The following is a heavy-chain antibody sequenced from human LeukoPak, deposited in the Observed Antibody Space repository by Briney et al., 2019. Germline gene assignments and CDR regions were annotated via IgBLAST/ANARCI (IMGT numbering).Heavy chain of an antibody. CDR2: IYSGGST. D-gene: IGHD3-10*01. J-gene: IGHJ6*03. CDR3: AREGSLDYYYMDV. CDR1: GFTVSSNY. Sequence: GGSLRLSCAASGFTVSSNYMSWVRQAPGKGLEWVSVIYSGGSTYYADSVKGRFTISRDNSKNTLYLQMNSLRAEDTAVYYCAREGSLDYYYMDVWGKGTTVTISS. V-gene: IGHV3-53*01.